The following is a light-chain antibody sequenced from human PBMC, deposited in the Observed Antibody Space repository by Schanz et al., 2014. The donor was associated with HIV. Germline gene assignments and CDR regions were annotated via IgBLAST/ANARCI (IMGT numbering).Light chain of an antibody. Sequence: QSVLTQSPSASASLGASVKLTCTLSSGHSSYAIAWHQQQPEKGPRYLMKLSSDGSHSKGDGIPDRFSGSSSGAERYLTSASLQSEDEADYYCQTWGTGIGWVFGGGTKLTVL. J-gene: IGLJ3*02. CDR3: QTWGTGIGWV. CDR1: SGHSSYA. CDR2: LSSDGSH. V-gene: IGLV4-69*01.